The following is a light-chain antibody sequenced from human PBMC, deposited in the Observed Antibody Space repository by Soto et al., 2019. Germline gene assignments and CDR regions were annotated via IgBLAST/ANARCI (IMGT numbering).Light chain of an antibody. CDR1: RSNIGTNT. V-gene: IGLV1-44*01. CDR2: DNY. Sequence: QSVLTQAPSASGAPGQRVTMSCSGSRSNIGTNTVNWYQQRPGTPPKFLIYDNYRRPSGVPDRFSGSQSGTSASLAINGLQSEDEAYYYCSAWDDSLNRPVFGGGTKSPS. J-gene: IGLJ2*01. CDR3: SAWDDSLNRPV.